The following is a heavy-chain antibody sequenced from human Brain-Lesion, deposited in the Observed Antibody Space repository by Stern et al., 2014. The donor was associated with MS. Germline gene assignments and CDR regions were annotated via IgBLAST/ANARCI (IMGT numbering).Heavy chain of an antibody. CDR1: GFTFSNYW. V-gene: IGHV3-74*02. Sequence: VQLVESGGGLVQPGGSLRLSCAAYGFTFSNYWMHWVRQAPGKGLVWVSRVNNDGRRTSYADSVKGRFTMSRDNAKNTLYLQMNSLRVEDTAIYYCARGERWFDSWGQGTLVTVSS. CDR3: ARGERWFDS. D-gene: IGHD3-10*01. J-gene: IGHJ5*01. CDR2: VNNDGRRT.